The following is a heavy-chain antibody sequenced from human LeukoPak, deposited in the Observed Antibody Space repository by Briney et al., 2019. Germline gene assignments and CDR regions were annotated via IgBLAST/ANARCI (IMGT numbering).Heavy chain of an antibody. D-gene: IGHD6-25*01. J-gene: IGHJ4*02. CDR3: ARQRQPGDWALAY. V-gene: IGHV3-7*01. CDR2: IKHDGSEK. CDR1: GFTFSSSW. Sequence: GGSLRLSCAASGFTFSSSWMTWVRQAPGKGLEWVANIKHDGSEKYYVDSVEGRFTISRDNAKNSLYLQMISLRVEDTAVYYCARQRQPGDWALAYWGQGTLVTVSS.